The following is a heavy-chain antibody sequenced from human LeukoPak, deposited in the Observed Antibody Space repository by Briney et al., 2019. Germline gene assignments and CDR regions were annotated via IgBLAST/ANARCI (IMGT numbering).Heavy chain of an antibody. D-gene: IGHD2-2*01. V-gene: IGHV4-34*01. J-gene: IGHJ4*02. CDR3: ARGRGWLPAPYYFDY. CDR1: GGSFSGYY. CDR2: INHSGCT. Sequence: PSETLSLTCAVYGGSFSGYYWSWIRQPPGKGLEWIGEINHSGCTNYSPSLKSRVTISVDTSKNQFSLKLSSVTAADTAVYYCARGRGWLPAPYYFDYWGQGTLVTVSS.